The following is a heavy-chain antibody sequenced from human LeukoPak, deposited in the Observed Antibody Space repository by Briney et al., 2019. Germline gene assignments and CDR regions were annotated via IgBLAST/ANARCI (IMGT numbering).Heavy chain of an antibody. CDR1: GGSFSGYY. V-gene: IGHV4-34*01. J-gene: IGHJ4*02. CDR3: ARTRYRRVITMVRGDPKGGFDY. CDR2: INHSGST. Sequence: SETLSLTCAVYGGSFSGYYWSWIRQPPGKGLEWIGEINHSGSTNYNPSLKSRVTISVDTSKNQFSLKLSSVTAADTAVYYCARTRYRRVITMVRGDPKGGFDYWGQGTLVTVSS. D-gene: IGHD3-10*01.